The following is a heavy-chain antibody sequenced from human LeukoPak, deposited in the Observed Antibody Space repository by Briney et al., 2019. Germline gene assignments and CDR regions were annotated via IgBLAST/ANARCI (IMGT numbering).Heavy chain of an antibody. CDR3: ARDQGYGDYGWAPGDYYYGMDV. Sequence: GGSLRLSCAASGFTFSSYAMHWVRQAPGKGLEWVAVIWYDGSNKYYADSVKGRFTISRDNSKNTLYLQMNSLRAEDTAVYYCARDQGYGDYGWAPGDYYYGMDVWGQGTTVTVSS. J-gene: IGHJ6*02. V-gene: IGHV3-33*08. CDR1: GFTFSSYA. D-gene: IGHD4-17*01. CDR2: IWYDGSNK.